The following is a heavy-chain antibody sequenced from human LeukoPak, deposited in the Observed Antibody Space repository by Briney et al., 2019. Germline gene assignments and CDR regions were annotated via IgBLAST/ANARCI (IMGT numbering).Heavy chain of an antibody. Sequence: GGSLRLSCAASGFTFSSYAMSWVRQAPGKGLEWVANIEEYGRQIYYVDSVKGRFTISRDNAKNSVYLQMNSLRDEDTAVYYCAKGGQGPASWGQGTLVTVSS. D-gene: IGHD3-16*01. CDR1: GFTFSSYA. CDR3: AKGGQGPAS. V-gene: IGHV3-7*01. CDR2: IEEYGRQI. J-gene: IGHJ5*02.